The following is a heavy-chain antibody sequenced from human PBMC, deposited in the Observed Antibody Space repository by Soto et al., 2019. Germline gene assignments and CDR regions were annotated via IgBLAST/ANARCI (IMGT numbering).Heavy chain of an antibody. V-gene: IGHV4-34*01. Sequence: AETLSLTCAVYGGSFSGYYWSWILKPPGKGLEWIGEINHSGSTNYNPSLKSRVTISVDTSKNQFSLKLSSVTAADTAVYYCARATYDILTGYYRWTYWYFDLWGRGTLVTVSS. J-gene: IGHJ2*01. CDR2: INHSGST. CDR1: GGSFSGYY. CDR3: ARATYDILTGYYRWTYWYFDL. D-gene: IGHD3-9*01.